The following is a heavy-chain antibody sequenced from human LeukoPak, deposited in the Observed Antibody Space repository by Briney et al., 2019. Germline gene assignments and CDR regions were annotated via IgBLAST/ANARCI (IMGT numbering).Heavy chain of an antibody. D-gene: IGHD3-16*02. V-gene: IGHV2-5*02. Sequence: SGPTLVKPTQTLTLTCSFSGFSLDTTGVGVGWIRQPPGKALEWLALIYWDDDKRYSPSLKSRLTITKDTSKNQVVLTMTNMDPVDTATYYCAHRMITFGGVIVPAHNWFDPWGQGTLVTVSS. J-gene: IGHJ5*02. CDR1: GFSLDTTGVG. CDR2: IYWDDDK. CDR3: AHRMITFGGVIVPAHNWFDP.